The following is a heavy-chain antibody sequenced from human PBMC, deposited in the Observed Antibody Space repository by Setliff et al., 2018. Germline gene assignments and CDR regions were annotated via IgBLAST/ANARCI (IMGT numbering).Heavy chain of an antibody. J-gene: IGHJ4*02. D-gene: IGHD3-10*01. V-gene: IGHV4-39*01. Sequence: KPSETLSLTCTVSGGSISSSSYYWGWIRQPPGKGLEWIGSIYYSGSTYYNPSLKSRVTISVDTSKNQFSLKLSSVTAADTAVYYCASAGGYYYGSGSYYKRPFDYWGQGTRVTVSS. CDR3: ASAGGYYYGSGSYYKRPFDY. CDR2: IYYSGST. CDR1: GGSISSSSYY.